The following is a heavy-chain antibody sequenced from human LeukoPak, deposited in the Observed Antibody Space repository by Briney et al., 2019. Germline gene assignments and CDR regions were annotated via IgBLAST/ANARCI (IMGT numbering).Heavy chain of an antibody. J-gene: IGHJ2*01. D-gene: IGHD3-16*02. V-gene: IGHV3-53*01. Sequence: GGSLRLSCAASGYTVSSNYMSWVRQAPGKGLEWVSVSYSGGSSYYADSVKGRFTISRDNSKNTLYLQMNTLRAEDTAVYFCAREEHYRRYFALWGRGTLVTVSS. CDR2: SYSGGSS. CDR3: AREEHYRRYFAL. CDR1: GYTVSSNY.